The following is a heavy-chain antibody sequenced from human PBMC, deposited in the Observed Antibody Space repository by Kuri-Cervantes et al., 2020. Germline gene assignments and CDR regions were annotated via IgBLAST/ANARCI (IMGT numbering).Heavy chain of an antibody. CDR1: GFTFSSYS. V-gene: IGHV3-48*02. CDR3: ARDYGYYFDY. Sequence: GESLKISCAASGFTFSSYSMNWVRQAPGKGLEWVSYTSSSSSTIYYTDSVKGRFTISRDNAKNSLYLQMNSLRDEDTAVYYCARDYGYYFDYWGQGTLVTVSS. D-gene: IGHD4-17*01. CDR2: TSSSSSTI. J-gene: IGHJ4*02.